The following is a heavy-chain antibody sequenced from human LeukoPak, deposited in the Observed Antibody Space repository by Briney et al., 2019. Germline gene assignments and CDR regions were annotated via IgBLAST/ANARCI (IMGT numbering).Heavy chain of an antibody. D-gene: IGHD3-10*01. CDR1: GFTFSNYA. Sequence: GGSLRLSCAASGFTFSNYAMNWVRQAPGKGLEWVSTISGSGGSTYYADSVKGRFTISRDNSKNTLYLQMNSLRAEDTAVYYCARDSRGYYGSGSYQDFDYWGQGTLVTVSS. J-gene: IGHJ4*02. CDR3: ARDSRGYYGSGSYQDFDY. CDR2: ISGSGGST. V-gene: IGHV3-23*01.